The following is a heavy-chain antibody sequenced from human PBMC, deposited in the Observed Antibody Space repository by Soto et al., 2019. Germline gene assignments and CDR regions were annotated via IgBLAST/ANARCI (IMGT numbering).Heavy chain of an antibody. CDR2: ISGSGFSI. CDR1: GFTFRDHS. J-gene: IGHJ5*02. CDR3: ARHSLAAGSGAWVDA. Sequence: EVKLLESGRGLVQPGGSLRLSCAASGFTFRDHSMTWVRQPPGKGLEWVASISGSGFSIYYADSVKGRFTISRDNSENTVSLQMDSLRGEDTAMYYWARHSLAAGSGAWVDAWGQGTLVAVAS. V-gene: IGHV3-23*01. D-gene: IGHD6-13*01.